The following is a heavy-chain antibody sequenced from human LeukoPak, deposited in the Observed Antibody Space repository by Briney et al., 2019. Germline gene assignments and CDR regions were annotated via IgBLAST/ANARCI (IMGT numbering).Heavy chain of an antibody. Sequence: ASVTVSCKASGGTFSRYAISWVREAPGQGLEWMGGIIPIFGTANYAQKFQGRVTITADESTSTAYMELSSLRSEDTAVYYCARDKEPNHSGYDFDYWGQGTLVTVSS. CDR3: ARDKEPNHSGYDFDY. J-gene: IGHJ4*02. CDR2: IIPIFGTA. CDR1: GGTFSRYA. D-gene: IGHD5-12*01. V-gene: IGHV1-69*13.